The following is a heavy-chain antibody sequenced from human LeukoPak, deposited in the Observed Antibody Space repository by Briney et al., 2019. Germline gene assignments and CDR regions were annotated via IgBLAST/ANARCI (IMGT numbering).Heavy chain of an antibody. D-gene: IGHD3-22*01. V-gene: IGHV3-30*04. Sequence: GGSLRLSCAASGFTFSSYAMHWVRQAPGKGLEWVAVISYDGSNKYYADSVKGRFTISRDNSKNTLYLQMNSLRAEDTAVYYCARAWYYYDSSGYYIDYWGQGTLVTVSS. CDR3: ARAWYYYDSSGYYIDY. CDR2: ISYDGSNK. J-gene: IGHJ4*02. CDR1: GFTFSSYA.